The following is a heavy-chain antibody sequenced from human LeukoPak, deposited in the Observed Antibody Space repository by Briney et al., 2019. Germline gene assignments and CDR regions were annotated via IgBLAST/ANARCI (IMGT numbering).Heavy chain of an antibody. CDR2: INWNGGST. J-gene: IGHJ4*02. CDR1: GFTFEDYG. Sequence: GGSLRLSCAASGFTFEDYGMSWVRQAPGKGLELVSGINWNGGSTGYADSVKGRFTISRDNAKNSLYLQMNSLRAEDTAVYYCARGGTSGYSSSLHFWGGNYYFDYWGQGTLVTVSS. CDR3: ARGGTSGYSSSLHFWGGNYYFDY. V-gene: IGHV3-20*04. D-gene: IGHD6-13*01.